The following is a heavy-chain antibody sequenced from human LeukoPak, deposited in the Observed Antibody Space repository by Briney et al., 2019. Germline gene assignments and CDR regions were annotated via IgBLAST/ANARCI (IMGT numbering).Heavy chain of an antibody. CDR2: INAGNGHT. Sequence: ASVKVSCKASGFTFTNYAMQWVRQAPGQRLEWMGWINAGNGHTRYSQRFQGRVTITWDTSATTAYMEVTSLRSEDTAVYYCARGIWSRTVSSYYFDYWGQGTLVTVSS. V-gene: IGHV1-3*01. CDR3: ARGIWSRTVSSYYFDY. D-gene: IGHD3-3*01. J-gene: IGHJ4*02. CDR1: GFTFTNYA.